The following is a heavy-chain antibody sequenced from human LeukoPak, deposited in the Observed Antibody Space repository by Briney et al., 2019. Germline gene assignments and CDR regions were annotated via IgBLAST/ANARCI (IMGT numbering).Heavy chain of an antibody. CDR2: INPNSGGT. V-gene: IGHV1-2*02. D-gene: IGHD6-13*01. J-gene: IGHJ4*02. Sequence: ASVTVSCKASAYTFTGYYMHWVRQAPGQGLEWIGWINPNSGGTNYAQKFQGRVTMTRDTSISTAYMELSRLRSDDTAVYDCARGSHSSSWYPYYFDYWGQGTLVTVSS. CDR1: AYTFTGYY. CDR3: ARGSHSSSWYPYYFDY.